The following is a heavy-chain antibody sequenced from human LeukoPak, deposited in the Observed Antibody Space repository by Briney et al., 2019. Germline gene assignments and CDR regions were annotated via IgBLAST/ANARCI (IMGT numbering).Heavy chain of an antibody. V-gene: IGHV3-11*03. CDR1: GFTFSDYY. D-gene: IGHD3-22*01. CDR3: ATHTTGYYDSSGYYYFDY. CDR2: ISSSISYT. Sequence: PGGSLRLSCAASGFTFSDYYMSWIRQAPGKGLEWVSYISSSISYTNYADSVKGRFTISRDNAKNSLYLQMNSLRAEDTAVYYCATHTTGYYDSSGYYYFDYWGQGTLVTVSS. J-gene: IGHJ4*02.